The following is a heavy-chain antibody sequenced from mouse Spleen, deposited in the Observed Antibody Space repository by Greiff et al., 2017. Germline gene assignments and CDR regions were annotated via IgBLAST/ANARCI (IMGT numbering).Heavy chain of an antibody. V-gene: IGHV1-5*01. Sequence: EVQRVESGTVLARPGASVKMSCKTSGYTFTSYWMHWVKQRPGQGLEWIGAIYPGNSDTSYNQKFKGKAKLTAATSASTAYMELSSLTNEDSAVYYSTRDYYDGSYYFDYWGQGTTLTVSS. J-gene: IGHJ2*01. CDR3: TRDYYDGSYYFDY. CDR2: IYPGNSDT. D-gene: IGHD1-1*01. CDR1: GYTFTSYW.